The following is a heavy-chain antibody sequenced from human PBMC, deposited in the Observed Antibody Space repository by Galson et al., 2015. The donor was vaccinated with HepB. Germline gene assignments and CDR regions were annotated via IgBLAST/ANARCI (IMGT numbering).Heavy chain of an antibody. CDR1: GYTFTSYG. Sequence: SVKVSCKASGYTFTSYGISWVRQAPGQGLEWMGWISAYNGNTNYAQKLQGRVTMTTDTSTSTAYMELRSLRSDDTAVYYCARDYYDSSGYSFFPAPFDLWGRGTLVTVSS. D-gene: IGHD3-22*01. J-gene: IGHJ2*01. CDR3: ARDYYDSSGYSFFPAPFDL. CDR2: ISAYNGNT. V-gene: IGHV1-18*01.